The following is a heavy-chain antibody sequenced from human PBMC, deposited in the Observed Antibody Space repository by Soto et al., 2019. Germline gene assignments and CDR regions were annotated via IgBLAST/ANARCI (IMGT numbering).Heavy chain of an antibody. CDR3: AKDTYYYDRSGYYTYDH. CDR2: VPYDGSNK. Sequence: GGSLRLSCAASGFTFSSSGVHWVRQAPGKGLEWVASVPYDGSNKHYADSVKGRFTISRDNSRNTLDLQMNSLRAEDTAVYYCAKDTYYYDRSGYYTYDHWGQGT. CDR1: GFTFSSSG. V-gene: IGHV3-30*18. J-gene: IGHJ4*02. D-gene: IGHD3-22*01.